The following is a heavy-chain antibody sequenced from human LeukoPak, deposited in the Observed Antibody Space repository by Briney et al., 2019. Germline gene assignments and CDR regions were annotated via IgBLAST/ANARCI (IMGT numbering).Heavy chain of an antibody. V-gene: IGHV3-30*02. J-gene: IGHJ4*02. CDR3: AKDRSSYYGSGSLPYPDY. D-gene: IGHD3-10*01. Sequence: GGSLRLSCAASGFTFSSYSMNWVRQAPGKGLEWVAFIRYDGSNKCYADSVKGRFTISRDNSKNTLYLQMNSLRAEDTAVYYCAKDRSSYYGSGSLPYPDYWGQGTLVTVSS. CDR2: IRYDGSNK. CDR1: GFTFSSYS.